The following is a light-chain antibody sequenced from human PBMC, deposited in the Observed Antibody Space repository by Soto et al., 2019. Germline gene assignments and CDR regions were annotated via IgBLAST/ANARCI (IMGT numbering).Light chain of an antibody. Sequence: EIGLTQSSGTLSLSPEERATLSCRASQSVSSTYLAWYQHKPGQAPRLLIYGASSRATGIPDRFSGSGSGTDFTLTISRVEPEDFAVYYCQQYVSLPITFGQGTRLEI. V-gene: IGKV3-20*01. CDR1: QSVSSTY. CDR3: QQYVSLPIT. CDR2: GAS. J-gene: IGKJ5*01.